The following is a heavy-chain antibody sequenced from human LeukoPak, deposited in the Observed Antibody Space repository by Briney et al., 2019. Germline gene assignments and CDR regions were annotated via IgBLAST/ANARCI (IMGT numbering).Heavy chain of an antibody. D-gene: IGHD3-10*01. J-gene: IGHJ4*02. V-gene: IGHV1-2*02. CDR2: INPNSGGT. Sequence: ASVKVSCKASGYTFTGYYMHWVRQAPGQGLEWMGWINPNSGGTNYAQKFQGRVTMTRDTSISTAYMELSRLRSDDTAVYYCARDLYSSAQTTNYWGQGTLVTVSS. CDR1: GYTFTGYY. CDR3: ARDLYSSAQTTNY.